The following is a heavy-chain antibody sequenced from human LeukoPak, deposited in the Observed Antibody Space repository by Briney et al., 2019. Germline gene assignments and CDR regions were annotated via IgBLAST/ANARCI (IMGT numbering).Heavy chain of an antibody. V-gene: IGHV1-8*01. CDR2: MNPNSGNT. J-gene: IGHJ5*02. D-gene: IGHD6-13*01. CDR1: GYTFTSYD. Sequence: GASVKVSCKASGYTFTSYDINWVRQAAGQGLEWMGWMNPNSGNTGYAQKFQGRVTMTRNTSISTAYMELSSLRSEDTAVYYCARSRAAAHWFDPWGQGTLVTVSS. CDR3: ARSRAAAHWFDP.